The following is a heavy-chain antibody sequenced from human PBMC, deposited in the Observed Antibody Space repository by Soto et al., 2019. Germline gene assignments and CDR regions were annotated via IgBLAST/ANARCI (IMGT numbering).Heavy chain of an antibody. CDR2: ISYDGSNK. J-gene: IGHJ6*02. CDR3: AKDLVAWSNYYYYGMDV. CDR1: GFTFSHYG. V-gene: IGHV3-30*18. D-gene: IGHD6-6*01. Sequence: QVRLVESGGGGVQPGRSLRLSCTASGFTFSHYGMHWARQAPGKGLEWVAIISYDGSNKHYADSVMGRFTISRDNSKNTLYLQMNSLRTEDTAVYYCAKDLVAWSNYYYYGMDVWGQGTTVTVSS.